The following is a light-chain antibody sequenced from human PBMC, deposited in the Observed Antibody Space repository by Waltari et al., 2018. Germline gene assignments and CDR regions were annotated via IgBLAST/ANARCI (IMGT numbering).Light chain of an antibody. V-gene: IGKV1-39*01. J-gene: IGKJ1*01. CDR2: GAS. Sequence: DIQMTQSPSSLSASVGDRVTITCRASENIKSYLNWYQQRPGKAPKLLIYGASSLQSGVPSRFSGSGSGTDFTLTISSLQPEDFATYYCQQANSFPRTFGQGTKVEIK. CDR3: QQANSFPRT. CDR1: ENIKSY.